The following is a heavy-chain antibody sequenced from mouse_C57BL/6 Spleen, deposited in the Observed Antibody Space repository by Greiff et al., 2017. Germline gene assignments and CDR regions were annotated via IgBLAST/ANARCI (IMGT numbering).Heavy chain of an antibody. CDR1: GYAFSSSW. CDR2: IYPGDGDT. V-gene: IGHV1-82*01. D-gene: IGHD2-3*01. Sequence: QVQLQQSGPELVKPGASVKISCKASGYAFSSSWMNWVKQRPGKGLEWIGRIYPGDGDTNYNGKFKGKATLTADKSSSTAYMQLSSLTSVDSAVYVCARAAGYYEEYWGQGTTLTVA. J-gene: IGHJ2*01. CDR3: ARAAGYYEEY.